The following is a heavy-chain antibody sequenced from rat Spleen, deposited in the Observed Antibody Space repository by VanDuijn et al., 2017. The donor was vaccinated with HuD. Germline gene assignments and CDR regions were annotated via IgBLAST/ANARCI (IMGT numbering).Heavy chain of an antibody. D-gene: IGHD1-9*01. V-gene: IGHV5-7*01. CDR2: IIYDGSNT. J-gene: IGHJ2*01. Sequence: EVQLVESGGDLVQPGRSLKLSCAASGFTFSDYYMAWVRQAPKKGLEWVAAIIYDGSNTFYRDSVKGRFTISRDNAKSTLYLQMDSLRSEDTAIYYCARPTTGIPFNYWGQGVMVTVSS. CDR3: ARPTTGIPFNY. CDR1: GFTFSDYY.